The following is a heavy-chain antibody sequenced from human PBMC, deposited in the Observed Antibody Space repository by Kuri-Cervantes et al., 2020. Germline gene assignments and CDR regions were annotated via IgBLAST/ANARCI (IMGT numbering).Heavy chain of an antibody. D-gene: IGHD4-17*01. Sequence: GGSLRLSCAASGFTFSSYGMHWVRQAPGKGLEWVAVIWYDGSNKYYADSVKGRFTISRDNSKNTLYLQMNSLRAEDTAVYYCARVGINDYGDGGYFDLWGRGTLVTVSS. V-gene: IGHV3-33*01. CDR3: ARVGINDYGDGGYFDL. J-gene: IGHJ2*01. CDR2: IWYDGSNK. CDR1: GFTFSSYG.